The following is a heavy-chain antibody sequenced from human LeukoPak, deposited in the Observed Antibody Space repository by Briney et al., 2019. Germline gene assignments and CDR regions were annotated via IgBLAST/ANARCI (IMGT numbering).Heavy chain of an antibody. D-gene: IGHD3-3*01. CDR3: ARLDSDFWSGYYTLEWFDP. Sequence: SETLSLTCAVYGGSFSGYYWSWIRQPPGKGLEWIGEINHSGSTNYNPSLKSRVTISVDTSKNQFSLKLSSVTAADTAVYYCARLDSDFWSGYYTLEWFDPWGQGTLVTVSS. V-gene: IGHV4-34*01. CDR1: GGSFSGYY. CDR2: INHSGST. J-gene: IGHJ5*02.